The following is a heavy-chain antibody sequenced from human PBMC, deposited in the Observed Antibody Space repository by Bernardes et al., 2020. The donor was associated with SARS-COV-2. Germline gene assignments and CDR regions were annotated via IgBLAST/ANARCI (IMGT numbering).Heavy chain of an antibody. V-gene: IGHV1-58*01. CDR1: GFTFTSSA. Sequence: SVKVSCKASGFTFTSSAVPWVRQARGQRLEWIGCIVVGSGNTNYAQKFQERVTITRDMSTSTAYMELSSLRSEDTAVYYCAVAYCGGDCYQKGPYYFDYWGQGTLVTGSA. CDR3: AVAYCGGDCYQKGPYYFDY. CDR2: IVVGSGNT. J-gene: IGHJ4*02. D-gene: IGHD2-21*01.